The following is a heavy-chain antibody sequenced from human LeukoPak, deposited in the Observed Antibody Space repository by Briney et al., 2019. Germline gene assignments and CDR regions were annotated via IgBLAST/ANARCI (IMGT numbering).Heavy chain of an antibody. CDR2: ISGDGGST. CDR3: ARESDSSAWYDS. Sequence: GGSLRLSCAAPGFSFDDYAIHWVRQAPGKGLEWVSLISGDGGSTFYADSVKGRFTISRDNSKTSLYLQMSSLRSEDTALYYCARESDSSAWYDSWGQGTLVTVSS. J-gene: IGHJ5*01. V-gene: IGHV3-43*02. CDR1: GFSFDDYA. D-gene: IGHD3-22*01.